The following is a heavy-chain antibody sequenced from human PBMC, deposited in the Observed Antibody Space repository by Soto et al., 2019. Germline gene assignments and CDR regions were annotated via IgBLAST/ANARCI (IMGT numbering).Heavy chain of an antibody. V-gene: IGHV1-69*01. CDR1: GFTFSSYA. CDR3: ARDQEWTTVTTYYYYGMDV. Sequence: VQLVESGGGLVKPGGSLRLSCAASGFTFSSYAISWVRQAPGQGLEWMGGIIPIFGTANYAQKFQGRVTITADESTSTAYMELSSLRSEDTAVYYCARDQEWTTVTTYYYYGMDVWGQGTTVTVSS. CDR2: IIPIFGTA. J-gene: IGHJ6*02. D-gene: IGHD4-4*01.